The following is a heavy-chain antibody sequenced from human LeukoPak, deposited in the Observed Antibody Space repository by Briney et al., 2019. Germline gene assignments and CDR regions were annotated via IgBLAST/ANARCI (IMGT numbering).Heavy chain of an antibody. CDR2: INHSGSA. D-gene: IGHD3-22*01. Sequence: SETLSLTCTVSGGSISSYYWSWIRQPPGKGLEWIGEINHSGSANYNPSLKSRVTISVDTSKNQFSLRLNSMTAADTAVYYCASWTYYYDSSGSPELSWGQGTLVTVSS. CDR3: ASWTYYYDSSGSPELS. CDR1: GGSISSYY. J-gene: IGHJ5*02. V-gene: IGHV4-34*01.